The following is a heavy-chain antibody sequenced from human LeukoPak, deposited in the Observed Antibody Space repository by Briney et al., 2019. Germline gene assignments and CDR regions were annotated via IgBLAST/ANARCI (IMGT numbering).Heavy chain of an antibody. CDR3: ARLCPSSSWSCPDY. J-gene: IGHJ4*02. CDR1: GGSISSGDYY. D-gene: IGHD6-13*01. V-gene: IGHV4-30-4*01. CDR2: INHSGST. Sequence: SQTLSLTCTVSGGSISSGDYYWSWIRQPPGKGLEWIGEINHSGSTNYNPSLKSRVTISVDTSKNQFSLKLSSVTAADTAVYYCARLCPSSSWSCPDYWGQGTLVTVSS.